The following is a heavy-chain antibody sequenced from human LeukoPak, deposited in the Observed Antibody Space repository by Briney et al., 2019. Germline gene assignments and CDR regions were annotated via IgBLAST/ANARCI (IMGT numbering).Heavy chain of an antibody. J-gene: IGHJ4*02. CDR1: GFTFSSYG. CDR2: ISYDGSNK. V-gene: IGHV3-30*18. D-gene: IGHD6-19*01. Sequence: PGGSLRLSCAASGFTFSSYGMHWVRQAPGKGLEWVAVISYDGSNKYYADSVKGRFTISRDNSKNTLYLQMNSLRAEDTAVYYCAKGAAQEIAVAGTRVSNWGQGTLVTVSS. CDR3: AKGAAQEIAVAGTRVSN.